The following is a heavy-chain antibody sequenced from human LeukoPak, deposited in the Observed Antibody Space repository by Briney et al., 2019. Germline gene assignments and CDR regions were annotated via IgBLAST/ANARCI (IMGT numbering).Heavy chain of an antibody. D-gene: IGHD1-26*01. V-gene: IGHV1-8*03. Sequence: GASVKVSCKASGYTFTSYDINWVRQATGQGLEWMGWMNPNSGNTGYAQKFQGRVTITRNTSISTAYMELSSLRYEDTAVYYCARALRVGATRAFDIWGQGTMVTVSS. CDR3: ARALRVGATRAFDI. CDR1: GYTFTSYD. CDR2: MNPNSGNT. J-gene: IGHJ3*02.